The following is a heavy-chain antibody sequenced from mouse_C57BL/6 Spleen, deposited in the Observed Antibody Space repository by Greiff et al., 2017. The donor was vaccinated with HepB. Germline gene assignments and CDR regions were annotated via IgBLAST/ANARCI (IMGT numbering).Heavy chain of an antibody. D-gene: IGHD3-3*01. CDR2: INPNNGGT. Sequence: EVQLQQSGPELVKPGASVKISCKASGYTFTDYYMNWVKQSHGKSLEWIGDINPNNGGTSYNQKFKGKATLTVDKSSSTAYMGLRSLTAEDSAVYYCASRDGDYFDYWGQGTTLTVSS. CDR1: GYTFTDYY. CDR3: ASRDGDYFDY. J-gene: IGHJ2*01. V-gene: IGHV1-26*01.